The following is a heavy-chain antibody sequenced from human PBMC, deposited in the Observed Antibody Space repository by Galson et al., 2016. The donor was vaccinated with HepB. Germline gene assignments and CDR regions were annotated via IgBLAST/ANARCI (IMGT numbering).Heavy chain of an antibody. CDR3: AKATATSWASFDY. V-gene: IGHV3-53*01. CDR2: IYSGGTT. Sequence: SLRLSCAASGLSVRYKFMTWVRQAPGKGLEWVSFIYSGGTTYYADSVKGRFTTSRGNSKNTLYLQMNSLRAEDTAVYYCAKATATSWASFDYWGQGTLVTVSS. J-gene: IGHJ4*02. D-gene: IGHD1-1*01. CDR1: GLSVRYKF.